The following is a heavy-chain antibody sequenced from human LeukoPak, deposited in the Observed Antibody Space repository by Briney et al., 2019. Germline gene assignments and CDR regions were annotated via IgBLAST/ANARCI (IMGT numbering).Heavy chain of an antibody. V-gene: IGHV4-38-2*01. J-gene: IGHJ2*01. D-gene: IGHD4-17*01. CDR3: ARPKYGDAAYFAL. Sequence: SETLSLTCAVSGYSISSGYYWGWVRQPPGKGLEWIGSIYHSGNTYYNPSLKSRVTISVDTSKNQFFLKVTSVTAADAAVYYCARPKYGDAAYFALWGRGALVTVSS. CDR1: GYSISSGYY. CDR2: IYHSGNT.